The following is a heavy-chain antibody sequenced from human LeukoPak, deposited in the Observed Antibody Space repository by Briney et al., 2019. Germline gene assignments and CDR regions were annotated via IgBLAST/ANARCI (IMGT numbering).Heavy chain of an antibody. CDR3: ARYSDYHRYFDY. CDR2: IIPIFGTA. D-gene: IGHD2-15*01. Sequence: GASVKVSCKTSGYIFSSYAISWVRQAPGQGLEWMGGIIPIFGTANYAQKFQGRVTITADESTSTAYMELSSLRSEDTAVYYCARYSDYHRYFDYWGQGTLVTVSS. V-gene: IGHV1-69*13. CDR1: GYIFSSYA. J-gene: IGHJ4*02.